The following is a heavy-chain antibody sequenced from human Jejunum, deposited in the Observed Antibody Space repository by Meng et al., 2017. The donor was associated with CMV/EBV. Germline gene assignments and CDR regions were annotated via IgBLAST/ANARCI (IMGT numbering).Heavy chain of an antibody. Sequence: LTCAVAGGSIKARYWMWIRQSPGKGLEWIANVYHTGETNFNSSLKSRLSSSVDMSGNHFSLTLTSVTAADTALYFCARGLGDGIDVWGQGTMVTVSS. V-gene: IGHV4-59*01. CDR3: ARGLGDGIDV. D-gene: IGHD3-3*01. CDR2: VYHTGET. CDR1: GGSIKARY. J-gene: IGHJ6*02.